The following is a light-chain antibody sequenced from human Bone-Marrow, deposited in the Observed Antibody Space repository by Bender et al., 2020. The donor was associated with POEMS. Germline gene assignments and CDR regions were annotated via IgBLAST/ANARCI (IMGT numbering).Light chain of an antibody. CDR2: DNS. CDR3: QVWHDGLIL. CDR1: NIGKRS. J-gene: IGLJ3*02. Sequence: SYVLTQPPSVSVAPGQTATITCGGDNIGKRSVQWYQQKPGQAPILVVYDNSDRPSGIPDRFSGSNSGNTATLTISRVGAGDEADYYCQVWHDGLILFGGGTQVTVL. V-gene: IGLV3-21*02.